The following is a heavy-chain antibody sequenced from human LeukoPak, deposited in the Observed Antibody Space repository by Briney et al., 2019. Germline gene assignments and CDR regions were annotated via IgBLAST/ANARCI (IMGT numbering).Heavy chain of an antibody. CDR3: ARAPISSHYYHFMDV. CDR2: IKQDGTGK. J-gene: IGHJ6*03. CDR1: RFTFNTYW. D-gene: IGHD6-6*01. V-gene: IGHV3-7*01. Sequence: GGSLRLFCAASRFTFNTYWMTWVRQAPGKGLELVANIKQDGTGKYYVDSVKGRFTISRDNAKNSLYLQMNSLRAEDTAVYYCARAPISSHYYHFMDVWGKGTTVTVSS.